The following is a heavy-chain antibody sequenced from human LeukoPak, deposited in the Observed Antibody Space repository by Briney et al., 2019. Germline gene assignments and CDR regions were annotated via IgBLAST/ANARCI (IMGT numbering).Heavy chain of an antibody. CDR1: GGSISSSSYY. CDR3: AIRPEVATSYFDY. D-gene: IGHD4-23*01. CDR2: IYYSGST. V-gene: IGHV4-39*07. Sequence: SETLSLTCTVSGGSISSSSYYWGWIRQPPGKGLEWIGSIYYSGSTYYNPSLKSRVTISVDTSKNQFSLKLSSVTAADTAVYYCAIRPEVATSYFDYWGQGTLVTVSS. J-gene: IGHJ4*02.